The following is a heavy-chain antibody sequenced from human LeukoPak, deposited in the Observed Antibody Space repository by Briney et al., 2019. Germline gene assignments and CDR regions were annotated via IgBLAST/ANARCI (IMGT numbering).Heavy chain of an antibody. J-gene: IGHJ4*02. CDR3: ARDMMAVRDLDY. V-gene: IGHV3-66*02. CDR1: GLTVSSNY. Sequence: GKSLRLSCKASGLTVSSNYMSWVRQAPGRGLEWVSVTYRDGRTYYSDSVKGRFTISGDNSKNTMYLQMNSLRLEDTAVYFCARDMMAVRDLDYWGQGTLVTVSS. D-gene: IGHD3-10*01. CDR2: TYRDGRT.